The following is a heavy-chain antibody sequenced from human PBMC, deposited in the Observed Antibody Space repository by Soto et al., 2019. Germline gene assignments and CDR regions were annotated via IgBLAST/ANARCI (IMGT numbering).Heavy chain of an antibody. CDR2: ISSSSSYI. CDR3: ARGGRDGYNSDAFDI. D-gene: IGHD5-12*01. CDR1: GFTFSSYS. Sequence: EVQLVESGGGLVKPGGSLRLSCAASGFTFSSYSMNWVRQAPGKGLEWVSSISSSSSYIYYADSVKGRFTISRDNAKNSLYLQMNSLRAEDTAVYYCARGGRDGYNSDAFDIWGQGTMVTVSS. J-gene: IGHJ3*02. V-gene: IGHV3-21*01.